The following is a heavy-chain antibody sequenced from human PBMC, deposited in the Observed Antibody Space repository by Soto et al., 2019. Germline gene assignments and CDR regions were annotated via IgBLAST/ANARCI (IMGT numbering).Heavy chain of an antibody. CDR3: ARTTYYYRMDV. CDR2: IYYSGST. V-gene: IGHV4-39*01. J-gene: IGHJ6*02. Sequence: PSETLSLTCTVSGGSISSSSYYWGWIRQPPGKGLEWIGSIYYSGSTYYNPSLKSRVTISVDTSKNQFSLKLSSVTAADTAVYYCARTTYYYRMDVWGQGTTVTVSS. CDR1: GGSISSSSYY.